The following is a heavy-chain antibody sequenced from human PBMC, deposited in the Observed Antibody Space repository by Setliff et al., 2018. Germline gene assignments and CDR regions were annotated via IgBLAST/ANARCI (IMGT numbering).Heavy chain of an antibody. D-gene: IGHD3-3*01. V-gene: IGHV3-7*01. CDR3: VKGVGYLGP. CDR2: INEDGSDK. J-gene: IGHJ5*02. Sequence: PGGSLRLSCAASGFTFSSYWMNWVRQAPGKGLEWVANINEDGSDKNHVDSVKGRFIISRDNAKSSLYLQLNSLRADDTALYYCVKGVGYLGPWGQGNLVTVSS. CDR1: GFTFSSYW.